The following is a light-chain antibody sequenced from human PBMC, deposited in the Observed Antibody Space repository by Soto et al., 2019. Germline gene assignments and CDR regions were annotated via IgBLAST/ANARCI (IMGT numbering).Light chain of an antibody. CDR1: QSVSSNY. J-gene: IGKJ1*01. CDR3: HQYGSSWT. Sequence: EIVLTQSPGTLSSSPGERATLSCRASQSVSSNYLVWYQQKPGQAPRLLIYGASNRATGIPDRFSGSGSGTVFTLTISRLEPEDFAVYYCHQYGSSWTFGQGTKVEVK. CDR2: GAS. V-gene: IGKV3-20*01.